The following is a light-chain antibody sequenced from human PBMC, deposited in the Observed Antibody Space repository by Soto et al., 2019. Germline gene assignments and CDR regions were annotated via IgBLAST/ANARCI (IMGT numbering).Light chain of an antibody. CDR3: TSYRSSSSTYV. V-gene: IGLV2-14*01. J-gene: IGLJ1*01. CDR2: EVY. Sequence: QSVLGQPASVSGSPGQSITISCTGTSGDIGNYNYVSWYQHYPGKAPRLLIYEVYNRPSGVSNRFSGSKSGDTASLTISGLQAEDEGDYYCTSYRSSSSTYVFGTGTKVTVL. CDR1: SGDIGNYNY.